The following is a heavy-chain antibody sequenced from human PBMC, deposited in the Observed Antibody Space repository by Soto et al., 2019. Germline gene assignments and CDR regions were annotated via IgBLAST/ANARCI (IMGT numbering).Heavy chain of an antibody. CDR2: IWYDGSNK. J-gene: IGHJ4*02. V-gene: IGHV3-33*01. Sequence: QVHLVESGGGVVQPGRSLRLSCAVSGFTFSSYGMHWVRQAPGKGLEWVAVIWYDGSNKYYADSVKGRFTISRDNSNNTLYLQKNSLRAEDTAVYYCAGTLRYFDWLPLDYWGQGTLVTVSS. D-gene: IGHD3-9*01. CDR3: AGTLRYFDWLPLDY. CDR1: GFTFSSYG.